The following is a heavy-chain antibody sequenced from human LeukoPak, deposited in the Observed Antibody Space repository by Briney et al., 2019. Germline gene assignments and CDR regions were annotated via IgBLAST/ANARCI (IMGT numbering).Heavy chain of an antibody. J-gene: IGHJ4*02. V-gene: IGHV1-69*13. CDR1: GGTFSSYA. D-gene: IGHD4-17*01. Sequence: ASVKVSCTASGGTFSSYAISWVRQAPGQGFEWMGGIIPIFGTANHAQKFQGRVTITADESTSTAYMELSSLRSEDTAVYYCARTNRGENYGDYVDWGQGTLVTVSS. CDR2: IIPIFGTA. CDR3: ARTNRGENYGDYVD.